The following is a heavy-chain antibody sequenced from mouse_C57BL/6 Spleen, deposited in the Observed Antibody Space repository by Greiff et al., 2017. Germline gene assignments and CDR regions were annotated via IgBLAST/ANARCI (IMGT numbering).Heavy chain of an antibody. CDR2: IDPSDSET. D-gene: IGHD2-2*01. CDR1: GYTFTSYW. V-gene: IGHV1-52*01. CDR3: ARGGIYYGYYYAMDY. J-gene: IGHJ4*01. Sequence: QVQLQQSGAELVRPGSSVKLSCKASGYTFTSYWMHWVKQRPIQGLEWIGNIDPSDSETHYNQKFKDKATLTVDKSSSTAYMQLSSLTSEDSAVYYCARGGIYYGYYYAMDYWGQGTSVTVSS.